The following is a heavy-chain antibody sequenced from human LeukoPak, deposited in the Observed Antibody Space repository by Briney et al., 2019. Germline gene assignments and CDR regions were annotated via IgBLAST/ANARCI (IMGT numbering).Heavy chain of an antibody. J-gene: IGHJ4*02. D-gene: IGHD3-10*01. CDR2: IYHSGST. CDR3: ARNSLWFGELLEDY. V-gene: IGHV4-38-2*02. CDR1: GYSISSGYY. Sequence: SETLSLTCTVSGYSISSGYYWGWIRQPPGKGLEWIGSIYHSGSTYYNPSLKSRVTISVDTSKNQFSLKLSSVTAADTAVYYCARNSLWFGELLEDYWGQRTLVTVSS.